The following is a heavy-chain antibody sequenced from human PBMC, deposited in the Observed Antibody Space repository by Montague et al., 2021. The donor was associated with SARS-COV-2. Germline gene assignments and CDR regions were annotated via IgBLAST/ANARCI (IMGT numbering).Heavy chain of an antibody. J-gene: IGHJ6*02. Sequence: CAISGVSVSSNSATWNWVRQSPSRGLEWLGGTYYRSKWYNDYAVSVRGRVTINPDTSKNQFFLQLNSVTPEDTAIYYCTSGREGNYNVMDVWGQGTTVTVSS. CDR1: GVSVSSNSAT. CDR3: TSGREGNYNVMDV. V-gene: IGHV6-1*01. CDR2: TYYRSKWYN. D-gene: IGHD1-1*01.